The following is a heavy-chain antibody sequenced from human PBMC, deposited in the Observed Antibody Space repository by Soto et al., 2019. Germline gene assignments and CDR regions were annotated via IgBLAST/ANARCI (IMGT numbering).Heavy chain of an antibody. Sequence: SDPLSLTSDDSGFSISGNHWSWLRQAPGKGLEWVGYVHFSGSTTYNPSLEPRLNISFDMSKSQVYLQLTSVTAADTAVYYCARFGAAAAHDDNWGRGVLVTVS. CDR3: ARFGAAAAHDDN. CDR1: GFSISGNH. CDR2: VHFSGST. V-gene: IGHV4-59*07. J-gene: IGHJ4*01. D-gene: IGHD6-13*01.